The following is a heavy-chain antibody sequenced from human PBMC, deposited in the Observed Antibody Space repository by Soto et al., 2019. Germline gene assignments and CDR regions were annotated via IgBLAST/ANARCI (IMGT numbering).Heavy chain of an antibody. J-gene: IGHJ4*02. CDR3: AKVREPYSTVWSIEY. D-gene: IGHD6-19*01. CDR2: IGIGSSTK. Sequence: PGGSLRRSCAASGFTFRNYGMNWVRQAPGKGLEWVSYIGIGSSTKYYADSVKGRFTISRDNAKSTLYLQMNSLRAEDTAVYYCAKVREPYSTVWSIEYWGQGTLVTVSS. V-gene: IGHV3-48*01. CDR1: GFTFRNYG.